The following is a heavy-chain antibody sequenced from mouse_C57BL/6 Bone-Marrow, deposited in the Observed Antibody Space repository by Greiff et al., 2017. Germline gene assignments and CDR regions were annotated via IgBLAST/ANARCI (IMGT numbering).Heavy chain of an antibody. Sequence: EVKLVESGGGLVKPGGSLKLSCAASGFTFSSYAMSWVRQTPEKRLEWVATISDGGSYTYYPDNVKGRFTISRDNAKNNLYLQMSHLKSEDTAMYYCAREPPFITTVVAPWYFDVWGTGTTVTVSS. D-gene: IGHD1-1*01. CDR2: ISDGGSYT. CDR3: AREPPFITTVVAPWYFDV. CDR1: GFTFSSYA. V-gene: IGHV5-4*01. J-gene: IGHJ1*03.